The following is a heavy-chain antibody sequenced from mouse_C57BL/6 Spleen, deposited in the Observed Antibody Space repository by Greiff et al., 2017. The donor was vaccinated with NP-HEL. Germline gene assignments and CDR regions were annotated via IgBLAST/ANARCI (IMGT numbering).Heavy chain of an antibody. J-gene: IGHJ2*01. V-gene: IGHV3-6*01. CDR3: ARDRDPYYFDY. CDR2: ISYDGSN. CDR1: GYSITSGYY. Sequence: EVQLVESGPGLVKPSQSLSLTCSVTGYSITSGYYWNWIRQFPGNKLEWMGYISYDGSNNYNPSLKNRISITRDTSKNQFFLKLNSVTTEDTATYYCARDRDPYYFDYWGQGTTLTVSS.